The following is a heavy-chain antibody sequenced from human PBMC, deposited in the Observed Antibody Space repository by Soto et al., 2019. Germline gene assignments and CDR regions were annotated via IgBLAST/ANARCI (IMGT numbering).Heavy chain of an antibody. D-gene: IGHD3-16*01. J-gene: IGHJ4*02. V-gene: IGHV4-31*03. CDR1: GGSISRGGYY. CDR3: ARARGGDYVDY. CDR2: IYYTGST. Sequence: QVQLQESGPGLVKPSQTLSLTRTVSGGSISRGGYYWTWIRQHPGKGLEWVGYIYYTGSTYYNPSLKSRVSISVDTSKNQFSLRLSSVTAADTAVYYCARARGGDYVDYWGQGTLVTVSS.